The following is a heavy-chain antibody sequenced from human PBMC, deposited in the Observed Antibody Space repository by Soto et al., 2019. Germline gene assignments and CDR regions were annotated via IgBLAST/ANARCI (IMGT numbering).Heavy chain of an antibody. CDR2: VNAGNGDT. V-gene: IGHV1-3*01. CDR3: ARASSHHDGFDM. Sequence: QVQLVQSGAEVKKPGASVKVSCKASGYTFSTYTMPWVRQAPGQRFEWMGWVNAGNGDTRYSQKLQGRVTITRETFATTGYMELSSLTSEDTAVYYCARASSHHDGFDMWGQGTKVTVSS. J-gene: IGHJ3*02. CDR1: GYTFSTYT.